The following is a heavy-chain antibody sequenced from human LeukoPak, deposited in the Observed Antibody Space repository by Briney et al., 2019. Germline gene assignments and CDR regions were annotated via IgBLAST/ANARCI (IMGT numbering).Heavy chain of an antibody. V-gene: IGHV4-34*01. CDR1: GGSFSGYY. CDR3: ARALRLRHYYYYGMDV. D-gene: IGHD3-16*01. Sequence: SETLSLTCAVYGGSFSGYYWSWIRQPPGKGLEWIGEINHSGSTNYNPSLKSRVTISVDTSKNQFSLKLSSVTTADTAVYYCARALRLRHYYYYGMDVWGQGTTVTVSS. J-gene: IGHJ6*02. CDR2: INHSGST.